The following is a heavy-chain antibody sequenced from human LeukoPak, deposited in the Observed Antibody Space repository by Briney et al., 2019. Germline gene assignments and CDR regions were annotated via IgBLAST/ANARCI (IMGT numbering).Heavy chain of an antibody. D-gene: IGHD1-26*01. Sequence: ASVKVSCTASGYTFTGYYMHWVRQAPGQGLEWMGWINPNSGGTNYAQKFQGRVTMTRDTSISTAYMELSRLRSDDTAVYYCAREIVGATNGFDYWGQGTLVTVSS. V-gene: IGHV1-2*02. CDR2: INPNSGGT. CDR1: GYTFTGYY. CDR3: AREIVGATNGFDY. J-gene: IGHJ4*02.